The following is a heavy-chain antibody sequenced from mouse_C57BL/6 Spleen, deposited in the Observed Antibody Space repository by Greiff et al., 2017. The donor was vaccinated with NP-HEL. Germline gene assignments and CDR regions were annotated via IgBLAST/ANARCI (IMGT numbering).Heavy chain of an antibody. CDR3: ARFPYYYGSSHWYFDV. Sequence: QVQLQQPGAELVKPGASVKLSCKASGYTFTSYWMQWVKQRPGQGLEWIGEIDPSDSYTHYNQKFKGKATLTVETSSSTAYMQLSSLTSEDSAVYYCARFPYYYGSSHWYFDVWGTGTTVTVSS. CDR1: GYTFTSYW. V-gene: IGHV1-50*01. D-gene: IGHD1-1*01. J-gene: IGHJ1*03. CDR2: IDPSDSYT.